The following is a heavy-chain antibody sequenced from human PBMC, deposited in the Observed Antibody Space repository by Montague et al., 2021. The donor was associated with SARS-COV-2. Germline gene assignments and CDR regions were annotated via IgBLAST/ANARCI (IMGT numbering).Heavy chain of an antibody. Sequence: SETLSLTCTVSGGSISSPDYCWGWIRQSPGKGLEWIGSISYTGRTYYNPSLRSRVSFSMDTSKNHFSLSLSSVTVADTAVYFCARQLPSYCATNKYYPYYFDGWGQGALVTVSS. J-gene: IGHJ4*02. D-gene: IGHD2-8*01. CDR2: ISYTGRT. V-gene: IGHV4-39*01. CDR1: GGSISSPDYC. CDR3: ARQLPSYCATNKYYPYYFDG.